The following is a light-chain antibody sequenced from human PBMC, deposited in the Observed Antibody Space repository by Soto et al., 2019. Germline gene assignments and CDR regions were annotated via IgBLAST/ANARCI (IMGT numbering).Light chain of an antibody. Sequence: DIQMTQSPSAMSASVGDRVTITCRASQGIRNYLDWFQQKPGRVPKRLIYDASSLQSGVPSRFSRSGSGTELTLTIINLQPEDFTTYYCRQESSDPPSVGGGTKVEIK. J-gene: IGKJ4*01. CDR1: QGIRNY. CDR2: DAS. CDR3: RQESSDPPS. V-gene: IGKV1-17*03.